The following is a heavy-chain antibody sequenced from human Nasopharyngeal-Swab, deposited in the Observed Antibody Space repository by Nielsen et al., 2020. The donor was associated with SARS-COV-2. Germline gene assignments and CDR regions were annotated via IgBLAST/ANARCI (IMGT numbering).Heavy chain of an antibody. D-gene: IGHD6-13*01. CDR1: GFTFSSYA. J-gene: IGHJ4*02. Sequence: GGSLRLSCAASGFTFSSYAMPWVRQAPGKGLEWVSVISGSGGSSYYADSVKGRFTISRDNSKNTLYLQMNSLKAEDTALYYCASRYSSLRTFDYWGQGTLVTVSS. V-gene: IGHV3-23*01. CDR3: ASRYSSLRTFDY. CDR2: ISGSGGSS.